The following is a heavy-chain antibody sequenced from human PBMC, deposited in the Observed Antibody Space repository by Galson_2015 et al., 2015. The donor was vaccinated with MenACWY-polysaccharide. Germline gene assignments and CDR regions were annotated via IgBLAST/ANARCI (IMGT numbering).Heavy chain of an antibody. CDR1: GFTLTNSA. CDR3: AKDYSITWDNFFDY. J-gene: IGHJ4*02. CDR2: ISHTRDPT. D-gene: IGHD6-13*01. V-gene: IGHV3-23*01. Sequence: SLSLSCAASGFTLTNSAMPCVRQAPGQGLEWVSPISHTRDPTFYADSVKGRFTISRDTSKSTLYLQMNSLRADDAAIFYCAKDYSITWDNFFDYWGQGTLVTVSS.